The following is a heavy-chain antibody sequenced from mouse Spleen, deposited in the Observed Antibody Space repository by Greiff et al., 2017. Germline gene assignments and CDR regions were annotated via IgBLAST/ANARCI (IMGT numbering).Heavy chain of an antibody. CDR2: IDPGSGGT. CDR1: GYAFTNYL. D-gene: IGHD1-1*02. CDR3: AREVGDYAMDY. V-gene: IGHV1-54*01. Sequence: VQLQQSGAELVRPGTSVKVSCKASGYAFTNYLIEWVKQRPGQGLEWIGVIDPGSGGTNYNEKFKGKATLTADKSSSTAYMQLSSLTSEDSAVYFCAREVGDYAMDYWGQGTSVTVSS. J-gene: IGHJ4*01.